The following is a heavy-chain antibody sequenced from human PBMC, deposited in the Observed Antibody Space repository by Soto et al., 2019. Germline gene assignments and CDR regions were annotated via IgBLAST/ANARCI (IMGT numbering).Heavy chain of an antibody. CDR1: GYTFTSYY. CDR3: ARDAHTIPVAGDYYYGMDV. D-gene: IGHD6-19*01. V-gene: IGHV1-46*01. Sequence: EASVKVSCKASGYTFTSYYMHWVRQAPGQGLEWMGIINPSGGSTTYVQKFQGRVTMTRDTSTSTVYMELSSLRSEDTAVYYCARDAHTIPVAGDYYYGMDVWGQGTTVTVSS. CDR2: INPSGGST. J-gene: IGHJ6*02.